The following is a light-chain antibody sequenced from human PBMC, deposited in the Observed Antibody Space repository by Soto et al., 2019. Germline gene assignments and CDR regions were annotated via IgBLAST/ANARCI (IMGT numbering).Light chain of an antibody. J-gene: IGKJ1*01. CDR3: QQYYDWPPT. CDR1: QGISSS. V-gene: IGKV3-15*01. Sequence: EIVFTQSPGTLPFSAAVRTTLSCRASQGISSSLAWYQQKPGQAPRLLIHGASTRATGVPGRFSGSGSGAEFTLTITSLQSEDFALYYCQQYYDWPPTFGQGTKVDIK. CDR2: GAS.